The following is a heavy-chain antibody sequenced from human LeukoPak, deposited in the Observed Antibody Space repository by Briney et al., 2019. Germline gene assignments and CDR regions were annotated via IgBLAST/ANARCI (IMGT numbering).Heavy chain of an antibody. CDR3: ARVGIAAAANWFDP. CDR1: GGSISSGSYY. CDR2: IYTSGST. J-gene: IGHJ5*02. D-gene: IGHD6-13*01. Sequence: SEALSLTCTVSGGSISSGSYYWSWIRQPAGKGLEWIGRIYTSGSTNYNPSLKSRVTISVDTSKNQFSLKLSSVTAADTAVYYCARVGIAAAANWFDPWGQGTLVTVSS. V-gene: IGHV4-61*02.